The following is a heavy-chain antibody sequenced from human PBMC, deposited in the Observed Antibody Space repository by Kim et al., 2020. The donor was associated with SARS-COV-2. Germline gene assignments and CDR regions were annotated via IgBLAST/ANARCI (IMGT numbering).Heavy chain of an antibody. CDR3: AKDPRVGYCSGGSCPRGYYYYYGMDV. V-gene: IGHV3-23*01. CDR2: ISGSGGST. D-gene: IGHD2-15*01. CDR1: GFTFSSYA. Sequence: GGSLRLSCAASGFTFSSYAMSWVRQAPGKGLEWVSAISGSGGSTYYADSVKGRFTISRDNSKNTLYLQMNSLRAEDTAVYYCAKDPRVGYCSGGSCPRGYYYYYGMDVWGQGTTVTVSS. J-gene: IGHJ6*02.